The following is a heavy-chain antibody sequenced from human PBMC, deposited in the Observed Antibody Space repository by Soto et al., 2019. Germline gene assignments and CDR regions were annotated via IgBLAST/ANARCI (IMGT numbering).Heavy chain of an antibody. J-gene: IGHJ4*02. CDR2: ISYDGSNK. Sequence: GGSLRLSCAASGFTFSSYGMHWVRQAPGKGLEWVAVISYDGSNKYYADSVKGRFTISRDNSKNTLYLQMNSLRAEDTAVYYCAKIQYYDFWSGYPPHDYWGQGTLVTVSS. D-gene: IGHD3-3*01. V-gene: IGHV3-30*18. CDR3: AKIQYYDFWSGYPPHDY. CDR1: GFTFSSYG.